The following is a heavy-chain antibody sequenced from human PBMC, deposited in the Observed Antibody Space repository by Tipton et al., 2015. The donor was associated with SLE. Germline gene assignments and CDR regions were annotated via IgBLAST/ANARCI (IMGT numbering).Heavy chain of an antibody. CDR3: ARGDDIATDHFDY. CDR2: VYTSGGT. CDR1: GASISSGSYY. J-gene: IGHJ4*02. D-gene: IGHD2-15*01. V-gene: IGHV4-61*09. Sequence: TLSLTCSVSGASISSGSYYWSWVRQPAGKGLEWIGHVYTSGGTNYNPSLESRVTISLDTSKNQFSLKLTSVTAADTAVYYCARGDDIATDHFDYWGQGSLVTVSS.